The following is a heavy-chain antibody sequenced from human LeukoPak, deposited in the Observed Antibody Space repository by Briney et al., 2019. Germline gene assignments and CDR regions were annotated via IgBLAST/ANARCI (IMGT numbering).Heavy chain of an antibody. CDR3: ARDRAMRFESTMPAS. CDR2: ISYDGSNK. D-gene: IGHD2-2*01. Sequence: GGSLRLSCAASGFTFSSYAMHWVRQAPGKGLEWVAVISYDGSNKYYADSVKGRFTISRDNSKNTLYLQMNSLRAEDTAVYYCARDRAMRFESTMPASWGQGTMVTVSS. CDR1: GFTFSSYA. V-gene: IGHV3-30-3*01. J-gene: IGHJ3*01.